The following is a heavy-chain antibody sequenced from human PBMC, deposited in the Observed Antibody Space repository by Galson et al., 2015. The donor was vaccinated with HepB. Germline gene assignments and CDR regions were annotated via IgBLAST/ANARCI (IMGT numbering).Heavy chain of an antibody. V-gene: IGHV3-30*18. Sequence: SLRLSCAASGFTFSRSGMRWVRQPPGKGLEWVAYISYDGSSKKYADSVKGRFTISRDNSNNTLYLQMTSLRLEDTAVYYCSKAVAVSGHSRWFDPWGQGALVIVSS. CDR1: GFTFSRSG. CDR3: SKAVAVSGHSRWFDP. D-gene: IGHD5/OR15-5a*01. J-gene: IGHJ5*02. CDR2: ISYDGSSK.